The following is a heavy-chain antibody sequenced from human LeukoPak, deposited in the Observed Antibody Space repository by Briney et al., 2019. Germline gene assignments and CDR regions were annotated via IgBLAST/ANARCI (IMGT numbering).Heavy chain of an antibody. CDR1: GFPLTSYW. Sequence: GGSLRLSCAASGFPLTSYWMTWVRQAPGKGLEWVANINQDGSQKYYVDSVKGRFTISRDNAKNSLYLQMNSLRAEDTAVYYCARPSPNYFGSVSYYRADYWGQGTLLTVSS. CDR3: ARPSPNYFGSVSYYRADY. J-gene: IGHJ4*02. D-gene: IGHD3-10*01. V-gene: IGHV3-7*01. CDR2: INQDGSQK.